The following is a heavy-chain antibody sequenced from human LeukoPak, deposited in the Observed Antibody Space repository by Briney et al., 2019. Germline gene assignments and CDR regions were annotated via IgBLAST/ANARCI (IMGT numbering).Heavy chain of an antibody. V-gene: IGHV3-9*03. J-gene: IGHJ5*02. CDR3: AKGGNDFWSGYYA. CDR2: ISWNGGSI. CDR1: GFTFDDYA. D-gene: IGHD3-3*01. Sequence: GGSLRLSCAASGFTFDDYAMHWVRQAPGKGLEWVSGISWNGGSIGYADSVKGRFTISRDNAKNSLYLQMNSLRAEDMALYYCAKGGNDFWSGYYAWGQGTLVTVSS.